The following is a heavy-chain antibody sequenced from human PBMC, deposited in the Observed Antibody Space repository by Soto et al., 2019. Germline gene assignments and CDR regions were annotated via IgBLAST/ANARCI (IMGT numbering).Heavy chain of an antibody. CDR2: INPSGGST. D-gene: IGHD3-3*01. V-gene: IGHV1-46*01. J-gene: IGHJ1*01. Sequence: ASVKVSCKASGYTFTSYYMHWVRQAPGQGLEWMGIINPSGGSTSYAQKFQGRVTMTRDTSTSTVYMELSSLRSEDTAVYYCARGNDFWSGYYPNAEYFQHWGQGTLVTASS. CDR3: ARGNDFWSGYYPNAEYFQH. CDR1: GYTFTSYY.